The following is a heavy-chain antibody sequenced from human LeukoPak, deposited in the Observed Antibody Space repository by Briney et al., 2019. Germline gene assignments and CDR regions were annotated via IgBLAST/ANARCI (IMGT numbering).Heavy chain of an antibody. Sequence: SETLSLTCSVSGGSISSYYWSWIRQPPGKGLEWIGYIYYSGSTNYNPSLKSRVTISVDTSKKQFSLKLRSVTAADTAVYYCARESLSSYNYGYGSFDYWGQGTLVTVSS. V-gene: IGHV4-59*01. CDR2: IYYSGST. D-gene: IGHD5-24*01. CDR3: ARESLSSYNYGYGSFDY. J-gene: IGHJ4*02. CDR1: GGSISSYY.